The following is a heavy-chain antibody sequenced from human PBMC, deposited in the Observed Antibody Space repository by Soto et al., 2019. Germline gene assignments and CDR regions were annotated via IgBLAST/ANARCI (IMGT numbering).Heavy chain of an antibody. D-gene: IGHD6-13*01. CDR3: ASLYSIKDNGLDV. CDR1: CGSISSYS. J-gene: IGHJ6*02. V-gene: IGHV4-59*01. CDR2: IYYRGRT. Sequence: SETLSLTCAVSCGSISSYSWSWIRQSPGKGLEWIGNIYYRGRTNYNPSLKSRVTISVDTSKNQFSLKVRSVTAADTAVYYCASLYSIKDNGLDVWGQGTTVTVSS.